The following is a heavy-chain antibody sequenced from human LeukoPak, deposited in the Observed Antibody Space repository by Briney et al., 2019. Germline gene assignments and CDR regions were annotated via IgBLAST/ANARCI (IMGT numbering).Heavy chain of an antibody. CDR2: IYYSGST. CDR1: GGSISSSSYY. D-gene: IGHD6-6*01. J-gene: IGHJ6*03. V-gene: IGHV4-39*07. Sequence: SETLSLTCTVSGGSISSSSYYWGWIRQPPGKGLEWIGSIYYSGSTYYNPSLESRVTISVDTSKNQFSLKLSSVTAADTAVYYCARGVAARPYYYYYMDVWGKGTTVTVSS. CDR3: ARGVAARPYYYYYMDV.